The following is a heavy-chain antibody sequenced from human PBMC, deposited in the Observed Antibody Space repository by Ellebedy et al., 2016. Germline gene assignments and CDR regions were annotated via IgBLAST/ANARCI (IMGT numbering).Heavy chain of an antibody. J-gene: IGHJ1*01. V-gene: IGHV1-2*04. D-gene: IGHD4-23*01. CDR1: GYTFTGYY. CDR3: ARAEIAPFMGTSTPAYFQH. Sequence: ASVKVSCKASGYTFTGYYMHWVRQAPGQGLEWMGWINPNSGGTNYAQKFQGWVTMTRDTSISTAYMELSRLRSDDTAVYYCARAEIAPFMGTSTPAYFQHWGQGTLVTVSS. CDR2: INPNSGGT.